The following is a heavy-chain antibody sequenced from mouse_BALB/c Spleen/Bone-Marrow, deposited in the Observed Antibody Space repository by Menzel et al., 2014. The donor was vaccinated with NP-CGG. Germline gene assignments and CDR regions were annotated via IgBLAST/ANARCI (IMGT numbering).Heavy chain of an antibody. D-gene: IGHD1-1*01. J-gene: IGHJ2*01. V-gene: IGHV1-20*02. Sequence: EVMLVESGPELVKPGASVKISCKASGYSFTGYFMNWVMQSHGKSLEWIGRINPYNGDTFYNQRFKGKATLTVDKSSSTAHMELRSLASEDSAVYYCARSGYYGSSYFDYWGQGTPLPVSS. CDR3: ARSGYYGSSYFDY. CDR1: GYSFTGYF. CDR2: INPYNGDT.